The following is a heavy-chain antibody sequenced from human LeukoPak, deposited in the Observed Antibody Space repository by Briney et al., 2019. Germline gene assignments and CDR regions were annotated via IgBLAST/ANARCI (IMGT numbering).Heavy chain of an antibody. V-gene: IGHV1-2*02. D-gene: IGHD5-12*01. CDR1: GYTFTGYY. CDR3: ARGYPNDY. CDR2: INPNSGGT. Sequence: ASVKVSCKASGYTFTGYYIHWVRQAPGQGLEWMGWINPNSGGTNYAQKFQGRVTMTRDTSISTAYMELNRLKSDDTAVYFCARGYPNDYWGQGTLVTVSS. J-gene: IGHJ4*02.